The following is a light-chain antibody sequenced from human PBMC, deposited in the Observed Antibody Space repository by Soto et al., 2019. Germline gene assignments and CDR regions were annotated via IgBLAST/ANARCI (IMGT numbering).Light chain of an antibody. J-gene: IGKJ2*01. CDR2: AAS. Sequence: EIVLTQSPGTLSLSPGERATLSCRASQSISNYLAWYQQRPGQSPRLLIYAASSRATGVPDRFSGGGSATDFTLTVSRLEPEDFAVYYCKQYGGSPRTFGQGTKLEIK. V-gene: IGKV3-20*01. CDR1: QSISNY. CDR3: KQYGGSPRT.